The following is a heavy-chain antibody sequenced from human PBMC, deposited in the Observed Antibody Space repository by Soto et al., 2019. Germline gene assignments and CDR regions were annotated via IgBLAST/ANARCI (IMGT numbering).Heavy chain of an antibody. V-gene: IGHV4-59*08. J-gene: IGHJ6*02. CDR1: GGSISSYY. CDR3: ARQGFGPLHGHVDV. CDR2: VHHSWGS. Sequence: QVQLQESGPGLVKPSETLSLSCTVSGGSISSYYWSWFRQSPGKRMEWIGYVHHSWGSSYNPSLQSRVAISLDTSESQVSLKVTSVTATDNAVYYCARQGFGPLHGHVDVWGQGTTFTVSS. D-gene: IGHD3-10*01.